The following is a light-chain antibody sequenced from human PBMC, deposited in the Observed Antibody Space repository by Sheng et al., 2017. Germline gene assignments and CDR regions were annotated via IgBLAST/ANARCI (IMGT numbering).Light chain of an antibody. CDR3: QQNYNSPWT. CDR2: TTS. Sequence: DIQMTQSPSSLSASVGDRVSITCRATQSISTYLNWYQQKPGKAPKLLIYTTSSLQTGVPSRFSGSGSGTDFTLTISSLQPEDIATYFCQQNYNSPWTFGQGTKVEIK. CDR1: QSISTY. J-gene: IGKJ1*01. V-gene: IGKV1-39*01.